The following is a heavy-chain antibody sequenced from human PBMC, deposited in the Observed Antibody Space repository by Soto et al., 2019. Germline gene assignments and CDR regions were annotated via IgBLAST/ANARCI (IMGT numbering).Heavy chain of an antibody. D-gene: IGHD6-13*01. CDR1: GGTFSSYA. J-gene: IGHJ6*02. CDR3: AKGIAAAGPGSYYYYYYGMDV. CDR2: IIPIFGTA. V-gene: IGHV1-69*01. Sequence: QVQLVQSGAEVEKPGSSVKVSCKASGGTFSSYAISWVRQAPGQGLEWMGGIIPIFGTANYAQKFQGRVTITADESTSTAYMELSSLRSEDTAVYYCAKGIAAAGPGSYYYYYYGMDVWGQGTTVTVSS.